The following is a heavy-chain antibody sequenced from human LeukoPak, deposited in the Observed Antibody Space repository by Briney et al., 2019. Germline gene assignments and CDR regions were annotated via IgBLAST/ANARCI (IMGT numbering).Heavy chain of an antibody. V-gene: IGHV4-39*01. J-gene: IGHJ4*02. Sequence: SETLSLTCTVSGGSISSSSYYWGWIRHPPGKGLEWLGSIYYSGSTYYNPSLKSRVTLSVDTSKNHFSLKITSVTPAAPAVSLCARLLSGGFVYWGQGALVTVSS. CDR3: ARLLSGGFVY. CDR2: IYYSGST. CDR1: GGSISSSSYY.